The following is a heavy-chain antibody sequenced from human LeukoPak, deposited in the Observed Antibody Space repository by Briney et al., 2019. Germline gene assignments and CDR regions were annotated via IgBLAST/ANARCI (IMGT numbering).Heavy chain of an antibody. V-gene: IGHV3-23*01. Sequence: GGSLRLSCAASGFTFSSCAMSWVRQAPGKGLEWVSAISGSGGSTYYADSVKGRFTISRDNSKNTLYLQMNSLRAEDTAVYYCAKGGLIAVAGFYWGQGTMVTVSS. CDR3: AKGGLIAVAGFY. J-gene: IGHJ3*01. D-gene: IGHD6-19*01. CDR2: ISGSGGST. CDR1: GFTFSSCA.